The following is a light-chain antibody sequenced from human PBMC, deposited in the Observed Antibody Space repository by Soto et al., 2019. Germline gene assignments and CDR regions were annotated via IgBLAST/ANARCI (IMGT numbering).Light chain of an antibody. J-gene: IGKJ1*01. CDR1: QSVNSN. CDR2: DTS. V-gene: IGKV3D-20*01. Sequence: EIVMTQSPATLSVSPGERATLSCRASQSVNSNLAWYQQKPGLAPRLILYDTSFRATGIPDRFSGSGSGTDFTLTISRLDPEDFAVYYCQQYGSSPSFGQGTKVDIK. CDR3: QQYGSSPS.